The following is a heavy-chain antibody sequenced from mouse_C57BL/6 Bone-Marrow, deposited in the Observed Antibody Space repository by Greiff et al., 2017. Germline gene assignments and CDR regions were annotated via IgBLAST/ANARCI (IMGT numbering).Heavy chain of an antibody. CDR1: GYTFTSYW. D-gene: IGHD2-3*01. J-gene: IGHJ4*01. V-gene: IGHV1-72*01. Sequence: QVQLQQPGAELVKPGASVKLSCKASGYTFTSYWMHWVKQRPGRGLEWIGRIDPNSGGTKYNEKFKSKATLTVDKPSSTAYMQLSSLTSEDSAVYYGATVRWLLPLYYAMDYWGQGTSVTVSS. CDR3: ATVRWLLPLYYAMDY. CDR2: IDPNSGGT.